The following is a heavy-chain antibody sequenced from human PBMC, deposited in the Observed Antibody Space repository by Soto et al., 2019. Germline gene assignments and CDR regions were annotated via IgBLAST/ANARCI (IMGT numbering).Heavy chain of an antibody. J-gene: IGHJ5*02. CDR1: GFTFSHYG. CDR2: IWHDGNSK. D-gene: IGHD6-13*01. V-gene: IGHV3-33*01. Sequence: QVQLVESGGGVVQPGTSLRLSCTASGFTFSHYGMHWVRQAPGKGLEWVADIWHDGNSKYYADSVKGRFTISRANSRKIMYLQMNSIRAADTAVYYCARNKWYSNSDSCPHRWFHPWGQGTRVTVSS. CDR3: ARNKWYSNSDSCPHRWFHP.